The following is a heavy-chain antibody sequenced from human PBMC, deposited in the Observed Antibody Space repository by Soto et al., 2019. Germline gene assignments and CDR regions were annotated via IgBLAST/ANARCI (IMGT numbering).Heavy chain of an antibody. CDR3: ATGLTPGIAVAGDAFDI. CDR1: GYTLTELS. Sequence: ASVKVSCKVSGYTLTELSMHWVRQAPGKGLEWMGGFDPEDGETIYAQKFQGRVTMTEDTSTDTAYMGLSSLRSEDTAVYYCATGLTPGIAVAGDAFDIWGQGTMVTVSS. V-gene: IGHV1-24*01. CDR2: FDPEDGET. D-gene: IGHD6-19*01. J-gene: IGHJ3*02.